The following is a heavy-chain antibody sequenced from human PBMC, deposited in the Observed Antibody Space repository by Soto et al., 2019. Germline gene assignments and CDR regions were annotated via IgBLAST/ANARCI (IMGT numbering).Heavy chain of an antibody. CDR2: ISGSGGST. J-gene: IGHJ4*02. CDR1: GFTISSYA. V-gene: IGHV3-23*01. Sequence: EVQLLESGGGLVQPGGSLRLSCAASGFTISSYAMSWVRQAPGKGLEWVSAISGSGGSTYYADSVKGRFTISRDNSKNTLYLQMNSLRAEDTAVYYCAKDLSNWNRKGYFDYWGQGTLVTVSS. CDR3: AKDLSNWNRKGYFDY. D-gene: IGHD1-1*01.